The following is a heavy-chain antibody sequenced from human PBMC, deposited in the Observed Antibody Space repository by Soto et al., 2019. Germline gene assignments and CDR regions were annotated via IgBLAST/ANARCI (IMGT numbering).Heavy chain of an antibody. CDR2: ISYDGSNK. CDR3: ARDSSRAPTYYYDSSGLVNY. V-gene: IGHV3-30-3*01. CDR1: GFTFSSYA. D-gene: IGHD3-22*01. Sequence: GGSLRLSCAASGFTFSSYAMHWVRQAPGKGLEWVAVISYDGSNKYYADSVKGRFTISRDNSKNTLYLQMNSLRAEDTAVYYCARDSSRAPTYYYDSSGLVNYWGQGTLVTVSS. J-gene: IGHJ4*02.